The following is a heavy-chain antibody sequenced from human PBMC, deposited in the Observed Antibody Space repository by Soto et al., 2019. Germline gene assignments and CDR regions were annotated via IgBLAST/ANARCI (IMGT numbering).Heavy chain of an antibody. D-gene: IGHD5-18*01. CDR2: ITNDGSIT. J-gene: IGHJ6*02. CDR3: AIGGDSYGYGEYYYYGMDV. V-gene: IGHV3-74*01. Sequence: GGSLRLSCVASGVTLSSYKMEWVRQVPGKGLVWISQITNDGSITKYAESVKGRFTISRDNSKNTVYLQMNSVGAEDTAVYYYAIGGDSYGYGEYYYYGMDVWGQGTTVTVSS. CDR1: GVTLSSYK.